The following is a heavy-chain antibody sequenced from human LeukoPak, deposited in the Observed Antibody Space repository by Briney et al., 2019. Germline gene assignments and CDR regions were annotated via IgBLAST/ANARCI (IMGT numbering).Heavy chain of an antibody. CDR1: GFTFSSYA. D-gene: IGHD3-3*01. CDR3: ARESGVAAFDI. V-gene: IGHV3-23*01. J-gene: IGHJ3*02. CDR2: ICGSGGDT. Sequence: GRPLRLSCAASGFTFSSYAMSWVRQAPGKGLEWVSVICGSGGDTYYADSVKGRFTISRDNSKNALYLQMNSLRAEDTAVYYCARESGVAAFDIWGQGTMVTVSS.